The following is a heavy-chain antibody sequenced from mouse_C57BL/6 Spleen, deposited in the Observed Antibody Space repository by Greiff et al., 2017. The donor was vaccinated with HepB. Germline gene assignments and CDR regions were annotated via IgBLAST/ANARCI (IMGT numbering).Heavy chain of an antibody. Sequence: QVQLKESGAELARPGASVKLSCKASGYTFTSYGISWVKQRTGQGLEWIGEIYPRSGNTYYNEKFKGKATLTADKSSSTAYMELRSLTSEDSAVYFCARRGTQELRLPYFDYWGQGTTLTVSS. CDR1: GYTFTSYG. CDR3: ARRGTQELRLPYFDY. CDR2: IYPRSGNT. V-gene: IGHV1-81*01. J-gene: IGHJ2*01. D-gene: IGHD3-2*02.